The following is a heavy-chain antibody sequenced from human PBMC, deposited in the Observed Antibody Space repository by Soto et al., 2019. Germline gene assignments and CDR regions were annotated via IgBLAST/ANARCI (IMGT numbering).Heavy chain of an antibody. V-gene: IGHV1-46*01. CDR3: ARELRHGSGCYVY. CDR2: INTSSGST. D-gene: IGHD6-19*01. J-gene: IGHJ4*02. CDR1: GYTFTNYY. Sequence: QVQLVQSGAEVKKPGASVKVSCKASGYTFTNYYMHWVRQAPGQGPEWMGIINTSSGSTTYAQRFQGRFTMTRDTSTSTLYMELSSLGSEDTAVYYCARELRHGSGCYVYWGQGTLVTVSS.